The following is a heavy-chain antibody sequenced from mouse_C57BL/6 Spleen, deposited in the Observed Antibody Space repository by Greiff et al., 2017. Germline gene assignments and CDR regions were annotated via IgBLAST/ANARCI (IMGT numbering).Heavy chain of an antibody. CDR2: ISSGGDYI. V-gene: IGHV5-9-1*02. Sequence: EVQLAESGGGLVKPGGSLKLSCAASGFTFSSYAMSWVRQTPEKRLEWVAYISSGGDYIYYADTVKGRFTISRDNARNTLYLQMSSLKSEDTAMYYCTRDRYSNLGYAMDYWGQGTSVTVSS. D-gene: IGHD2-5*01. CDR3: TRDRYSNLGYAMDY. CDR1: GFTFSSYA. J-gene: IGHJ4*01.